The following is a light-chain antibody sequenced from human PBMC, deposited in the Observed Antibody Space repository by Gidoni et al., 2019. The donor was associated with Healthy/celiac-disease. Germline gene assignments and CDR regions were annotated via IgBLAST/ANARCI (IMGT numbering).Light chain of an antibody. J-gene: IGKJ1*01. CDR1: QSVRSSY. CDR3: QQYGSSPWT. Sequence: IVLTQSPGTLSLSPGERATLSCRAGQSVRSSYLAWYQQKPGQAPRLLIYGASSRATGIPDRFSGSGSGTDFTLTISRLEPEDFAVYYCQQYGSSPWTFXQXTKVEIK. CDR2: GAS. V-gene: IGKV3-20*01.